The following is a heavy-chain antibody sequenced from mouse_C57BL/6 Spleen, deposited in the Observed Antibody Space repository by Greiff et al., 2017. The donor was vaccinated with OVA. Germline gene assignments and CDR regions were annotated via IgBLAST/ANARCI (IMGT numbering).Heavy chain of an antibody. CDR1: GFTFSDYY. J-gene: IGHJ4*01. D-gene: IGHD6-1*01. V-gene: IGHV5-16*01. CDR3: AREGLAVDY. Sequence: EVKLVESEGGLVQPGSSMKLSCTASGFTFSDYYMAWVRQVPEKGLEWVANINYDGSSTYYLDSLKSRFIISSDNAKNILYRQMSSLKSEDTATYYCAREGLAVDYWGQGTSVTVSS. CDR2: INYDGSST.